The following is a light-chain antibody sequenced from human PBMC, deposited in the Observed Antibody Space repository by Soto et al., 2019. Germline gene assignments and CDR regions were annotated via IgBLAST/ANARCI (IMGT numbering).Light chain of an antibody. V-gene: IGLV3-21*02. Sequence: SYELTQPPSVSVAPGQTARITCGGNNIGSKSVHWYQQKPGQAHVLVVYDDSDRPSGIPERFSGSNSGNTATLTISRVEAGDEADYYCQVWDSSSDHPGVFGGGTQLTVL. CDR3: QVWDSSSDHPGV. CDR2: DDS. CDR1: NIGSKS. J-gene: IGLJ3*02.